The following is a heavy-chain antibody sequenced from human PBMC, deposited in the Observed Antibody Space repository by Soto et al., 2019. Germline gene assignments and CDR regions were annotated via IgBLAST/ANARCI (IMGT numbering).Heavy chain of an antibody. D-gene: IGHD3-10*01. Sequence: GGSLRLSCAASGFTFSSYWMSWVRQAPGKGLEWVANIKQDGSEKYYVDSVKGRFTISRDNAKNSLYLQMNSLRAEDTAVYYGARDGSSKVRGVIMVYYYGMDVWGQGTTVTVSS. V-gene: IGHV3-7*05. J-gene: IGHJ6*02. CDR3: ARDGSSKVRGVIMVYYYGMDV. CDR2: IKQDGSEK. CDR1: GFTFSSYW.